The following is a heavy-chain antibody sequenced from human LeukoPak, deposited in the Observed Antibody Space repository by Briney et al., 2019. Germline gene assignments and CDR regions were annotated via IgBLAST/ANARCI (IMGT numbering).Heavy chain of an antibody. Sequence: PGGSLRLSCAASGFTFDDYAMHWVRQAPGKGLEWVSGISWNSGSIGYADSVKGRFTISRDNANNSLYLQMNSLRAEDTAVYYCAKDRGIAAAGNDYWGQGTLVTVSS. D-gene: IGHD6-13*01. J-gene: IGHJ4*02. CDR3: AKDRGIAAAGNDY. CDR2: ISWNSGSI. CDR1: GFTFDDYA. V-gene: IGHV3-9*01.